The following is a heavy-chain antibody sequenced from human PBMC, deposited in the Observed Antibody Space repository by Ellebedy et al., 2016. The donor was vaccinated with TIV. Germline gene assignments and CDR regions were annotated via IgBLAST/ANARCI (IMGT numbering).Heavy chain of an antibody. CDR3: ARDWQTSGSGSYHIDS. CDR2: ISRSSSNT. V-gene: IGHV3-21*01. D-gene: IGHD3-10*01. J-gene: IGHJ4*02. Sequence: PGGSLRLSCAASGFIFSHYSMNWVRQAPGKGLEWVSYISRSSSNTYYGDSAKGRFTISRDDAKNSLYLQMNNLRAEETAVYYGARDWQTSGSGSYHIDSWGQGTLVTVSS. CDR1: GFIFSHYS.